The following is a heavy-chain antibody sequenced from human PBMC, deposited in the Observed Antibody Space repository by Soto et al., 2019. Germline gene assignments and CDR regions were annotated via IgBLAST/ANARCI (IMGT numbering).Heavy chain of an antibody. CDR3: ARDAGSHGFCS. J-gene: IGHJ4*02. CDR1: GYTFTNYG. V-gene: IGHV1-18*04. CDR2: VSGYNGNT. D-gene: IGHD2-21*01. Sequence: QVQLVQSGAEVKKPGASVRVSCKASGYTFTNYGISWVRQAPGQGLEWMGWVSGYNGNTNYAQTLRGRVTMTTDTSTSTAYRELRTLRSYDTAVYYCARDAGSHGFCSWGQGTLVTVSS.